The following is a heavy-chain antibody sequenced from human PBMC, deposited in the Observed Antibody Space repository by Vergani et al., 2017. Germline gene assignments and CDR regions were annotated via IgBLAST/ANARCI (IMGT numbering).Heavy chain of an antibody. J-gene: IGHJ5*02. CDR1: GGSFSGYY. Sequence: QVQLQQWGAGLLKPSETLSLTCAVYGGSFSGYYWSWIRQPPGKGLEWIGEINHSGSTNYNPSLKSRVTISVDTSKNQFSLKLSPVTAADTAVYYCAREPLYCSSTSCYRHNWFDPWGQGTLVTVSS. CDR3: AREPLYCSSTSCYRHNWFDP. CDR2: INHSGST. D-gene: IGHD2-2*01. V-gene: IGHV4-34*01.